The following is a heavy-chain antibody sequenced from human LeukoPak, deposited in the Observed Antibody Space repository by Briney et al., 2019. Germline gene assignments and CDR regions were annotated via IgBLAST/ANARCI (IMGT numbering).Heavy chain of an antibody. CDR3: AKARGGYNLLFYYFDY. Sequence: GESLRLSCAASGFSFTTYWMGWVRQAPGKGLEWVANIKQDGTEKYYVDSVKGRFTISRDNAKNTLYLQMNSLRAEDTAVYYCAKARGGYNLLFYYFDYWGQGTLVTVSS. CDR1: GFSFTTYW. J-gene: IGHJ4*02. CDR2: IKQDGTEK. D-gene: IGHD5-24*01. V-gene: IGHV3-7*03.